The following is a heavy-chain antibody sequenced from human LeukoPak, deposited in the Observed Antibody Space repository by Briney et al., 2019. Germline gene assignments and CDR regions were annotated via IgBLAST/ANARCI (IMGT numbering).Heavy chain of an antibody. Sequence: SETLSLTCAVSGGSISTKNWWSWVRQAPGRGLEWIGEIHVSGTTNYNPSLSSRATISIDKSKGQVSLKVDSVTAADTAVYYCPRTRQGSNTFDLWGQGTMVTVSS. CDR2: IHVSGTT. CDR3: PRTRQGSNTFDL. J-gene: IGHJ3*01. D-gene: IGHD3-10*01. CDR1: GGSISTKNW. V-gene: IGHV4-4*02.